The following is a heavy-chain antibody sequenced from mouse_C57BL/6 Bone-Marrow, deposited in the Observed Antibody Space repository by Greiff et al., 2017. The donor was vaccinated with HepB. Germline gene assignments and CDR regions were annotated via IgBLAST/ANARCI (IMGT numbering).Heavy chain of an antibody. CDR1: GYSITSGYY. Sequence: EVKLMESGPGLVKPSQSLSLTCSVTGYSITSGYYWNWIRQFPGNKLEWMGYISYDGSNNYNPSLKNRISITRDTSKNQFFLKLNSVTTEDTATYYCASLYGSSPFAYWGQGTLVTVSA. CDR2: ISYDGSN. J-gene: IGHJ3*01. CDR3: ASLYGSSPFAY. V-gene: IGHV3-6*01. D-gene: IGHD1-1*01.